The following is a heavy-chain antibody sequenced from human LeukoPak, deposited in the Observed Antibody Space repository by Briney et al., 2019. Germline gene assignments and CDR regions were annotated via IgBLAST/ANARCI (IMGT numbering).Heavy chain of an antibody. D-gene: IGHD2-15*01. CDR2: INTDGRTT. J-gene: IGHJ3*02. CDR3: ARSVVVAAHDAFDI. Sequence: PGGSLRLSCPASGFTFSNYWMHWVRQAPGKRLVWVSLINTDGRTTRYADSVKGRFTTSRDNAKNTLYLQMNSLRAEDTAVYYCARSVVVAAHDAFDIWGQGTMVTVSS. CDR1: GFTFSNYW. V-gene: IGHV3-74*01.